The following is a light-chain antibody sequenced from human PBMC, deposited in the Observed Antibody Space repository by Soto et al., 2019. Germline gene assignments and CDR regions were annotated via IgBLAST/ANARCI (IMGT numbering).Light chain of an antibody. CDR1: QSVSSY. CDR3: QQYNSYFFT. V-gene: IGKV1-5*03. J-gene: IGKJ3*01. Sequence: TQSPATLSLSPGERATLSCRASQSVSSYLAWYQQKPGKAPKLLIYGASSLETGVPSRFSGSGSGTEFTLTISSLQPDDFATYYCQQYNSYFFTFGPGTKVDVK. CDR2: GAS.